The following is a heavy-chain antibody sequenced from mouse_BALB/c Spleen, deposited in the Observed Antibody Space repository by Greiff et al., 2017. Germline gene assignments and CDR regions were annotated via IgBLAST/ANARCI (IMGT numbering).Heavy chain of an antibody. V-gene: IGHV1-4*02. Sequence: QVQLKQSAAELARPGASVKMSCKASGYTFTSYTMHWVKQRPGQGLEWIGYINPSSGYTEYNQKFKDKTTLTADKSSSTAYMQLSSLTSEDSAVYYCASHLYYFDYWGQGTTLTVSS. CDR2: INPSSGYT. J-gene: IGHJ2*01. CDR1: GYTFTSYT. CDR3: ASHLYYFDY.